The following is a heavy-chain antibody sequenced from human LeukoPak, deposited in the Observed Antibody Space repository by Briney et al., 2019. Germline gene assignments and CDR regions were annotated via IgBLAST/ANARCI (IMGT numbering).Heavy chain of an antibody. CDR3: ARHTYYDILTGDY. CDR2: INPNTGGT. D-gene: IGHD3-9*01. V-gene: IGHV1-2*02. Sequence: ASVKVSCKASGYTFTGYYMHWVRQAPGQGLEWMGWINPNTGGTNYAQKFQGRVTMTRDTSISTAYMEVSSLRSDDTAVYYCARHTYYDILTGDYWGQGTLVTVSS. CDR1: GYTFTGYY. J-gene: IGHJ4*02.